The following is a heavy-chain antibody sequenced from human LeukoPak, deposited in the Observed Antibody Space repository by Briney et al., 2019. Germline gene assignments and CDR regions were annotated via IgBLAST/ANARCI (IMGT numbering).Heavy chain of an antibody. Sequence: ASVKVSCKASGYTFTSYYMHWVRQAPGQRLEWMGWINAGNGNTKYSQEFQGRVTITRDTSASTAYMELSSLRSEDMAVYYCAREYYDFWSSYRLLDYWGQGTLVTVSS. CDR3: AREYYDFWSSYRLLDY. D-gene: IGHD3-3*01. CDR1: GYTFTSYY. V-gene: IGHV1-3*03. J-gene: IGHJ4*02. CDR2: INAGNGNT.